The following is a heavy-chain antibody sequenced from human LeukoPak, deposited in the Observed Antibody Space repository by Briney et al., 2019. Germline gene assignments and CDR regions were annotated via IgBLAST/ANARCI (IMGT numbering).Heavy chain of an antibody. D-gene: IGHD3-10*01. CDR3: AKFGGPFIY. CDR2: ISDSGDTT. CDR1: GFPFSTYA. V-gene: IGHV3-23*01. Sequence: GGSLRLSCAASGFPFSTYAMSWVRQAPGKGLEWVSAISDSGDTTYYADSVNGRFTISRDNSKETLFLQMNRLRAEDTAVYYCAKFGGPFIYWGQGTLVTVSP. J-gene: IGHJ4*02.